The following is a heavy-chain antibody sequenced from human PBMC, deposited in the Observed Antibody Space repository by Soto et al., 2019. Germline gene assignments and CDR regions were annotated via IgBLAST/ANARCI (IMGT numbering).Heavy chain of an antibody. CDR1: GFTFSSYG. J-gene: IGHJ6*02. CDR2: ISYDGSNK. D-gene: IGHD6-13*01. V-gene: IGHV3-30*18. Sequence: PGGSLRLSCAASGFTFSSYGMHWVRQAPGKGLEWVAVISYDGSNKYYADSVKGRFTISRDNSKNTLYLQMNSLRAEDTALFYFAKDRIAAAELYYYYGMDVWGQGTTVTVSS. CDR3: AKDRIAAAELYYYYGMDV.